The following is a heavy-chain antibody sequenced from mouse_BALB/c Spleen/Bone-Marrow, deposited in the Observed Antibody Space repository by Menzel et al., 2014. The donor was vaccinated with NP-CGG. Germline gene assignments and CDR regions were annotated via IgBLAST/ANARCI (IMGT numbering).Heavy chain of an antibody. CDR2: ISSGRITI. D-gene: IGHD1-2*01. CDR1: GFTFSSFA. CDR3: VRDYGYRAMDY. V-gene: IGHV5-17*02. Sequence: VXGVESGGGLVQTGGSRKLSCAASGFTFSSFAMHWVRQAPEKGLEWVAYISSGRITINYADTVKGRFTISRDNPKNTLYLQMTSLRSEDTAIYYCVRDYGYRAMDYWGQGTSVTVSS. J-gene: IGHJ4*01.